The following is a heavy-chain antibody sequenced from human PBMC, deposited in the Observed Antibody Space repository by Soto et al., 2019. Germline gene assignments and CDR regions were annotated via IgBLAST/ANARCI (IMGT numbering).Heavy chain of an antibody. CDR2: IIPIFGTA. CDR3: ARKDIVVVPAAKGYYYYGMDV. CDR1: GGTFSSYA. V-gene: IGHV1-69*13. D-gene: IGHD2-2*01. Sequence: SVKVSCKASGGTFSSYAISWVRQAPGQGLEWMGGIIPIFGTANYAQRFQGRVTITADESTSTAYMELSSLRSEDTAVYYCARKDIVVVPAAKGYYYYGMDVWGQGTTVTVSS. J-gene: IGHJ6*02.